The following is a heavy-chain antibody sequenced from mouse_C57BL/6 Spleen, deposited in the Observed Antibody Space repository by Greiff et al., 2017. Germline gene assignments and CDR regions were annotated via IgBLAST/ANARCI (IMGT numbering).Heavy chain of an antibody. CDR1: GFTFSSYT. CDR2: ISGGGGNT. D-gene: IGHD2-4*01. J-gene: IGHJ4*01. V-gene: IGHV5-9*01. Sequence: EVKLVESGGGLVKPGGSLKLSCAASGFTFSSYTMSWVRQTPEKRLEWVATISGGGGNTYYPDSVKGRFTISRDNAKNTLYLQRSSLRSEDTALYYCARHDYDYDRYYAMDYWGQGTSVTVSS. CDR3: ARHDYDYDRYYAMDY.